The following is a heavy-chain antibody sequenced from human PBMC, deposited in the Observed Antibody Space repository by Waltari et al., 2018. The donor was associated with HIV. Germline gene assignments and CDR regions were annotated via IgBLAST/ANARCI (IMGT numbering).Heavy chain of an antibody. D-gene: IGHD4-17*01. CDR2: IYTAGST. CDR1: GSTVRSTH. Sequence: EVQLVESGGVLIPPGGSLRLSCSATGSTVRSTHMSWVRQAPGKGLECVSVIYTAGSTSYADSVKGRFTISRDTSNNTLHLQMNSLRAEDTAIYYCAKSYGDYFDYWGQGTLVTVSS. J-gene: IGHJ4*02. V-gene: IGHV3-53*01. CDR3: AKSYGDYFDY.